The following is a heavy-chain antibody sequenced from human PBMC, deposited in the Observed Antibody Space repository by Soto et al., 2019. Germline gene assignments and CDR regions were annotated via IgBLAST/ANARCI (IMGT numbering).Heavy chain of an antibody. CDR1: GFTFSSYA. V-gene: IGHV3-23*01. CDR3: AKRFCTSTTCLSLDFYYSIGV. Sequence: EVQLLDSGGGLVQPGGSLRLSCAASGFTFSSYALSWVRQAPGKGLEWVSRISGSGDSTNYADSVKGRFTISRDNSENTVYLQMNSLRAEDTAVYYCAKRFCTSTTCLSLDFYYSIGVWGEGTTVTVSS. CDR2: ISGSGDST. J-gene: IGHJ6*03. D-gene: IGHD2-2*01.